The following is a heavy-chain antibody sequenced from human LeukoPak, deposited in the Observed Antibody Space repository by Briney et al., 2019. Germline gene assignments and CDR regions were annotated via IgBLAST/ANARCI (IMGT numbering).Heavy chain of an antibody. Sequence: SETLSLTCTVSGGSISIYYWSWIRQPPGKGLEWIGYIYNSGSTYYNPSLKSRVTISVDTSKNQFPLRLSSVTAADAAVYYCVRDRELNYWGQGTLVTVSS. D-gene: IGHD1-26*01. CDR1: GGSISIYY. J-gene: IGHJ4*02. V-gene: IGHV4-59*01. CDR2: IYNSGST. CDR3: VRDRELNY.